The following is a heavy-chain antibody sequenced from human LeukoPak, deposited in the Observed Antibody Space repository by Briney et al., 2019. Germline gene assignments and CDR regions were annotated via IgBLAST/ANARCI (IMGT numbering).Heavy chain of an antibody. D-gene: IGHD3-10*01. CDR3: ARVGIRGVTIFDY. J-gene: IGHJ4*02. V-gene: IGHV4-4*07. CDR1: GGSISSYY. CDR2: IYTSGST. Sequence: SETLSLTCTVSGGSISSYYWSCIRQPAGKGLEWIGRIYTSGSTNYNPSLKSRVTMSVDTSKNQFSLKLSSVTAADTAVYYCARVGIRGVTIFDYWGQGTLVTVSS.